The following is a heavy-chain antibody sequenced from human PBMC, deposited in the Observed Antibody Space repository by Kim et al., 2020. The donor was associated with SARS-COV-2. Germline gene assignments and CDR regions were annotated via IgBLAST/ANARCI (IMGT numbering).Heavy chain of an antibody. CDR1: GFTFSSYG. V-gene: IGHV3-33*05. CDR3: ARDRGTVTLDY. Sequence: GGSLRLSCAASGFTFSSYGMHWVRQAPGKGLEWVAVISYDGSNKYYADSVKGRFTISRDNSKNTLYLQMNSLRAEDTAVYYCARDRGTVTLDYWGQGTLVTVSS. CDR2: ISYDGSNK. D-gene: IGHD4-17*01. J-gene: IGHJ4*02.